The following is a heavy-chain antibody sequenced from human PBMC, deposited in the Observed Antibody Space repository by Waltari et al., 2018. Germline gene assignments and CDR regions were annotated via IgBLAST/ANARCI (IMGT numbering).Heavy chain of an antibody. J-gene: IGHJ6*02. CDR1: GGTFSSYA. CDR3: ASDAYIVVVPALNHYYGMDV. Sequence: QVQLVQSGAEVKKPGSSVKVSCKASGGTFSSYAISWVRQAPGPGLEWMGGIIPIFGTANYAQKFQGRVTITADESTSTAYMELSSLRSEDTAVYYCASDAYIVVVPALNHYYGMDVWGQGTTVTVSS. D-gene: IGHD2-2*01. V-gene: IGHV1-69*01. CDR2: IIPIFGTA.